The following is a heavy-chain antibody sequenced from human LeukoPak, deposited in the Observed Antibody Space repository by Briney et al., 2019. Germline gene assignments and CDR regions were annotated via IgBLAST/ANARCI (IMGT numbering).Heavy chain of an antibody. J-gene: IGHJ4*02. D-gene: IGHD3-22*01. V-gene: IGHV3-33*01. Sequence: GGSLRLSCAASGFTLSNYGMHWVRQAPGKGLEWVAVIWYDGSDKYYADSVKGRFTISRDNSKNTLYVQMNSLRAEDTALYYCARGLYYYDSSGYYYLGYWGQGTLVTVSS. CDR3: ARGLYYYDSSGYYYLGY. CDR1: GFTLSNYG. CDR2: IWYDGSDK.